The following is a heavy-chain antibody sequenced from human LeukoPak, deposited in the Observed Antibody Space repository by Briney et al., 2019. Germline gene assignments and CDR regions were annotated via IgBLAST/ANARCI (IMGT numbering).Heavy chain of an antibody. CDR2: ISGSGGST. J-gene: IGHJ4*02. V-gene: IGHV3-23*01. CDR1: GFTFSSYA. D-gene: IGHD3-22*01. Sequence: PGGSLRLSCAASGFTFSSYAMSWVRQAPGKGLEWVSAISGSGGSTYYADSVKGRFTISRDNAKNSLYLQMNSLRAEDTALYYCAKDIQGQGGYYDSSGYYRSPGTYFDYWGQGTLVTVSS. CDR3: AKDIQGQGGYYDSSGYYRSPGTYFDY.